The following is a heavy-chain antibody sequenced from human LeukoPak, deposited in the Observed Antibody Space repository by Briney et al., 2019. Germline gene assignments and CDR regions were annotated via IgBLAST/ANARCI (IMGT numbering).Heavy chain of an antibody. Sequence: ETLSLTCTVSGGSITSYYWSWIRQPPGKGLEWIGYIYYSGSTSYNPSLKSRVTISVDTSKNQFSLKLSSVTAADTAVYYCARQSRDVDAFDIWGQGTMVTVSS. CDR1: GGSITSYY. CDR3: ARQSRDVDAFDI. J-gene: IGHJ3*02. V-gene: IGHV4-59*08. CDR2: IYYSGST.